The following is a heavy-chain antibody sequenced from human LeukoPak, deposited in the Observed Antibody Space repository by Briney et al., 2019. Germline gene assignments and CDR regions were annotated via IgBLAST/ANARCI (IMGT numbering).Heavy chain of an antibody. D-gene: IGHD6-19*01. J-gene: IGHJ4*02. CDR3: ASQKGSYSSGWRPYDY. CDR2: MNPNSGNT. Sequence: ASVKVSCKASGYTFTSYDINWVRQATGQGLEWMGWMNPNSGNTGYAQKFQGRVTMTRNTSISTAYMELSSLRSEDTAVYHCASQKGSYSSGWRPYDYWGQGTLVTVSS. CDR1: GYTFTSYD. V-gene: IGHV1-8*01.